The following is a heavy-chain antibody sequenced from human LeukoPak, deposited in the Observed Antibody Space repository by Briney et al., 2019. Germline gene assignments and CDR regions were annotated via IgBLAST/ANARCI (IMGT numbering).Heavy chain of an antibody. D-gene: IGHD2-15*01. V-gene: IGHV1-18*01. Sequence: ASVKLCCNASGYTFTNYGLSWVRQAPGQGLELIGWISADNGDTNYAQNLQDRVTMTTDTSTSTVYMELRSLRSDDTAVYYCARDWDCSGGACRDCFDPWGQGTLVTVSS. CDR1: GYTFTNYG. J-gene: IGHJ5*02. CDR3: ARDWDCSGGACRDCFDP. CDR2: ISADNGDT.